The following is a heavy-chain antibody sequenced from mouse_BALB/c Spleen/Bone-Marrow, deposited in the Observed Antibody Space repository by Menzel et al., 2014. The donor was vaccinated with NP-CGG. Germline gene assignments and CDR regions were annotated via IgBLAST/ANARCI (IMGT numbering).Heavy chain of an antibody. CDR1: GYTFTSYV. Sequence: EVKLMESGPELVKPGASVKMSCKASGYTFTSYVMHWVKQKPGQGLEWIGYINPYNDGTKYNEKFKGKATLTSDKSSSTAYMELSSLTSGDSAVYYCARSPWHFDVWGAGTTVTVSS. J-gene: IGHJ1*01. V-gene: IGHV1-14*01. CDR2: INPYNDGT. CDR3: ARSPWHFDV.